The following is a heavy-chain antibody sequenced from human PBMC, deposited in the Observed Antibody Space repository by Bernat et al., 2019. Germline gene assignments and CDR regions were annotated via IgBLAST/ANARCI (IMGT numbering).Heavy chain of an antibody. V-gene: IGHV6-1*01. CDR3: ARTDSGAGETWLDP. Sequence: QVQLQQSGPGLVKPSQTLSLTCAISGDSVASSSAAWNWIRQSPSRGLEWLGRTYYRSKWYNDYAVSVKSRITINPDTSKNRVSMQLKSVTPEDTAVYYCARTDSGAGETWLDPWGQGNLVTVSS. D-gene: IGHD1-26*01. CDR2: TYYRSKWYN. J-gene: IGHJ5*02. CDR1: GDSVASSSAA.